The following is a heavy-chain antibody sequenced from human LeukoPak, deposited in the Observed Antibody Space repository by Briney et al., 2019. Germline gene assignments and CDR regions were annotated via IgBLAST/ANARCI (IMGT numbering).Heavy chain of an antibody. J-gene: IGHJ4*02. V-gene: IGHV4-39*02. Sequence: ASETLSLTCTVSGGSISSSSYYWGWIRQPPGKGLEWIGSIYYSGSTYYNPSLKSRVTISVDTSKNQFSLKLSSVTAADTAVYYCARDYDSSGYSVGYWGQGTLVTVSS. CDR1: GGSISSSSYY. CDR2: IYYSGST. D-gene: IGHD3-22*01. CDR3: ARDYDSSGYSVGY.